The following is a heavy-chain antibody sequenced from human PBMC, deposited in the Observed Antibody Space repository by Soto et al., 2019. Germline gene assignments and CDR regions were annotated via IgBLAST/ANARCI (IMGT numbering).Heavy chain of an antibody. Sequence: PSETLSLTCAVYGVPFSGYYWSWIRQSPGKGLEWIGEINHSGNTNYNPSLKSRVTMLVDTSKNQFSLRLSSVTAADTAVYYCANLIVFHSSYYQDYWGKGTLVTVS. CDR1: GVPFSGYY. CDR3: ANLIVFHSSYYQDY. D-gene: IGHD1-26*01. CDR2: INHSGNT. J-gene: IGHJ4*01. V-gene: IGHV4-34*01.